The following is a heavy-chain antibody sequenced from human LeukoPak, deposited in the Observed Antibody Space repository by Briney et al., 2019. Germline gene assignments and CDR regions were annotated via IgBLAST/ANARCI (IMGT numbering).Heavy chain of an antibody. CDR2: IGGSDGRT. V-gene: IGHV3-23*01. CDR1: GFTFSIYA. J-gene: IGHJ4*02. Sequence: GGSLRLSCAASGFTFSIYAMSLVRQAPGKGLEWVSSIGGSDGRTYYAKSVKGRFTISRDNSKNTLYLQMNSLRVEDTAVYFCADPPNADYWGQGTLVTVSS. D-gene: IGHD4/OR15-4a*01. CDR3: ADPPNADY.